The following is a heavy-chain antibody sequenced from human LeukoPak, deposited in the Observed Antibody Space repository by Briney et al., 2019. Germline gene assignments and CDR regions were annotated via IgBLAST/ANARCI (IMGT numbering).Heavy chain of an antibody. Sequence: SVWSKHYADSVKGRFTISRDNSKNTLYLQMNSLRAEDTAVYYCASQGATWGDYWGQGTLVTVSS. D-gene: IGHD1-26*01. CDR3: ASQGATWGDY. V-gene: IGHV3-53*01. J-gene: IGHJ4*02. CDR2: SVWSK.